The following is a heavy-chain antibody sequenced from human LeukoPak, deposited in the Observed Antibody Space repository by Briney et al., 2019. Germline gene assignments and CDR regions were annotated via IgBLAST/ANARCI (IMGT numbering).Heavy chain of an antibody. V-gene: IGHV4-61*02. J-gene: IGHJ3*02. Sequence: SETLSLTCTVSGGSISSGSYYWSWIRQPAGKGLEWIGRIYISGSTNYNPSLKSRVTISVDTSENQFSLNLSSVTAADTAVYYCAGSRDGYFLDAFDIWGQGTMVTVSS. CDR2: IYISGST. CDR3: AGSRDGYFLDAFDI. CDR1: GGSISSGSYY. D-gene: IGHD5-24*01.